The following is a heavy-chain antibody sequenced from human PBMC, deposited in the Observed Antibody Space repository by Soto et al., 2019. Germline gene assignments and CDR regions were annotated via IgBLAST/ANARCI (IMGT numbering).Heavy chain of an antibody. D-gene: IGHD6-6*01. CDR2: VDWDGDK. V-gene: IGHV2-70*12. CDR3: ARRAAYSSSYFFDY. J-gene: IGHJ4*02. CDR1: GFSLRTSGMC. Sequence: SGPTLVSPTQTLTLTCTFSGFSLRTSGMCVSWIRQPPGKALEWLALVDWDGDKYYNTSLKTRLTISRDTSKNQVVLTMTNMDPVDTATYYCARRAAYSSSYFFDYWGQGSLVTVSS.